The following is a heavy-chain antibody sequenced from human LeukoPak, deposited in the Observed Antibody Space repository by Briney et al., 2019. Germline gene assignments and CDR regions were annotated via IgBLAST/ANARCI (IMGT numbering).Heavy chain of an antibody. CDR2: INHSGST. J-gene: IGHJ4*02. D-gene: IGHD3-9*01. CDR1: GGSFSGYY. V-gene: IGHV4-34*01. CDR3: ARARYFDGGHFDY. Sequence: HSETLSLTCAVYGGSFSGYYWSWIRQPPGKGLEWIGEINHSGSTNYNPSLKSRVTIAVDTSKNQFSLKLSSVTAADTAVYYCARARYFDGGHFDYWGQGTLVTVSS.